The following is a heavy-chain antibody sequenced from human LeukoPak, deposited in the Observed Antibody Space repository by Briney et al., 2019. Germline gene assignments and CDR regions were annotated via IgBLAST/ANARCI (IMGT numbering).Heavy chain of an antibody. V-gene: IGHV3-9*03. CDR2: ISWNSCWI. CDR1: GFTFDNYA. Sequence: GRSQTLSCVPSGFTFDNYAVHWVRHAPGKGLEWVSGISWNSCWIGYADSVKGRFTISRDNGKNSQYLQMNSQKAEDMALYYCAKEGYCSSTSCHLGCDLGGRGTRVSVST. D-gene: IGHD2-2*01. J-gene: IGHJ2*01. CDR3: AKEGYCSSTSCHLGCDL.